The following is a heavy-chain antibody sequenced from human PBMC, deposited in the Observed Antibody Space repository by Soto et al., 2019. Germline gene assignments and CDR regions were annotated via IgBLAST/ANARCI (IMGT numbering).Heavy chain of an antibody. V-gene: IGHV4-31*03. D-gene: IGHD6-13*01. CDR1: NGYINTGGFY. CDR3: ARGGIAGHWFDP. J-gene: IGHJ5*02. Sequence: QVQLQESGPGLLKPSQTLSLTCNVSNGYINTGGFYWSWIRQHPGKGLEWIGYIFHSGSTLYNPSLHSRVTLSADTSKTQLSLNLTSVTVADTAVYYCARGGIAGHWFDPWGQGILVTVSS. CDR2: IFHSGST.